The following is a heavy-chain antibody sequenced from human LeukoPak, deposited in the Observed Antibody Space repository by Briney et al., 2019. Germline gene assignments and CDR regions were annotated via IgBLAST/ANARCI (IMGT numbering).Heavy chain of an antibody. Sequence: PSETLSLTCAVFGGSLSGYYWSWIRQPPGKGLEWIAEINRSGSPNYNPSLKSRVTISVDTSENQFSLDLTSVTAADTAVYYCATYSDITGSFDYWGQGTLVTVSS. V-gene: IGHV4-34*01. D-gene: IGHD3-22*01. J-gene: IGHJ4*02. CDR3: ATYSDITGSFDY. CDR1: GGSLSGYY. CDR2: INRSGSP.